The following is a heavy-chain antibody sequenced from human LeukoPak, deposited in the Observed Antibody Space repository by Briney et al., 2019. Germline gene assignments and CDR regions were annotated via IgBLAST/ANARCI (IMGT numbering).Heavy chain of an antibody. CDR2: INPSGGST. V-gene: IGHV1-46*01. CDR3: ARDVAYCGGDCYSDDAFDI. CDR1: GYTFTSYY. Sequence: EASVKVSCKASGYTFTSYYMHWVRQAPGQGLEWMGIINPSGGSTSYAQKFQGRVTMTRDTSTSTVYMELSSLRSEDTAVYYCARDVAYCGGDCYSDDAFDIWGQGTMVTVSS. J-gene: IGHJ3*02. D-gene: IGHD2-21*02.